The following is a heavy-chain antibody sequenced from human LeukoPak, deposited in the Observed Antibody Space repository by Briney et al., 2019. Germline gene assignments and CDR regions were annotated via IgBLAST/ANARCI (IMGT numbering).Heavy chain of an antibody. D-gene: IGHD2-2*01. V-gene: IGHV3-21*01. CDR2: ISSSSSYI. Sequence: GGSLRLSCAASGFTFSSYSMSWVRQAPGKGLEWVSSISSSSSYIYYADSVKGRFTISRDNAKNSLYLQMNSLRAEDTAVYYCARGGSTNPYYGMDVWGQGTTVTVSS. CDR1: GFTFSSYS. J-gene: IGHJ6*02. CDR3: ARGGSTNPYYGMDV.